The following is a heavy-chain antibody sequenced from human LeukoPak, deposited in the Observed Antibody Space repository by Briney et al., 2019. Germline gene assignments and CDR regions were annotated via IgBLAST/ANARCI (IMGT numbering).Heavy chain of an antibody. CDR1: GGSFSGYY. D-gene: IGHD3-22*01. CDR2: INHSGST. CDR3: ARGYYYDGSGYFDY. J-gene: IGHJ4*02. V-gene: IGHV4-34*01. Sequence: PSETLSHTCAVYGGSFSGYYWSWIRQPPGKGLEWIGEINHSGSTNYNPSLKSRVTISVDTSKNQFSLNLNSVTAADTAVYYCARGYYYDGSGYFDYWGQGTLVTVSS.